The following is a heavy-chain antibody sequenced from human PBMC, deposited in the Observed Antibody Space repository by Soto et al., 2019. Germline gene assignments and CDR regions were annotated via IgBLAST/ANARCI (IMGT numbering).Heavy chain of an antibody. J-gene: IGHJ4*02. CDR3: ARAGVTRHCFDY. D-gene: IGHD2-21*02. Sequence: PGGSLRLSCAASGFSVRTNYMSWVRQAPGKGLEWVSVFESGGSIYYADSVKGRFIISRDYAKNTVYLQMNSLRADDTAVYYCARAGVTRHCFDYWGQGPWSPSPQ. CDR1: GFSVRTNY. CDR2: FESGGSI. V-gene: IGHV3-53*01.